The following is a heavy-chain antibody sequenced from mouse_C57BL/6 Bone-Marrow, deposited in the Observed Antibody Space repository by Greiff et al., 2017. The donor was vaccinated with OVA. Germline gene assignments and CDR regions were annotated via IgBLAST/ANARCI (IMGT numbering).Heavy chain of an antibody. V-gene: IGHV8-8*01. D-gene: IGHD1-1*01. CDR3: ARKTFYYGSSPEFAY. CDR1: GFSLSTFGMG. Sequence: QVTLKVSGPGILQPSQTLSLTCSFSGFSLSTFGMGVGWIRQPSGKGLEWLAHIWWDDDTYYNPALKSRTTISKDTSKNPVFLKIANVDTSYTASYYCARKTFYYGSSPEFAYWGQGTLVTVSA. J-gene: IGHJ3*01. CDR2: IWWDDDT.